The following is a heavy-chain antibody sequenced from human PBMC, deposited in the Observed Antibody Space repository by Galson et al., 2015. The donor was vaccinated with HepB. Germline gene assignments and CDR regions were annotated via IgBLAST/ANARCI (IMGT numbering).Heavy chain of an antibody. CDR3: ARQTKTYCGGDCFNWYFDL. CDR1: SGSISTYY. CDR2: IYYSGNT. V-gene: IGHV4-59*08. D-gene: IGHD2-21*02. J-gene: IGHJ2*01. Sequence: TCSVSSGSISTYYWSWIRQPPGKGLEWIGYIYYSGNTNYNPSLKSRVTLSVDTSKDQFSLKLSSVTAADTAVYYCARQTKTYCGGDCFNWYFDLWGRGTLVTVSS.